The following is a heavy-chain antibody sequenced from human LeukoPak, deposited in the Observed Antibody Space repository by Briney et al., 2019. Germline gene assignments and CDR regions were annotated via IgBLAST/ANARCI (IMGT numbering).Heavy chain of an antibody. V-gene: IGHV4-4*02. CDR1: GGSISSSNW. CDR3: ARDLAVAGTDWFDP. Sequence: SETLSLTCAVSGGSISSSNWWSWVRQPPGKGLEWIGEIYHSGSTNYNPSLKSRVTISVDKSKNQFSLKLSSVTAADTAVYYCARDLAVAGTDWFDPWGQGTLVTVSS. J-gene: IGHJ5*02. D-gene: IGHD6-19*01. CDR2: IYHSGST.